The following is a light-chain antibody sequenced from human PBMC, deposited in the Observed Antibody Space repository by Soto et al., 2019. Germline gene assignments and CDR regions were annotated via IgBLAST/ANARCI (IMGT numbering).Light chain of an antibody. V-gene: IGKV3-20*01. J-gene: IGKJ1*01. CDR3: QHSGDSSWT. Sequence: EIVLTQSPGTLSLSPGERATLSCRADRSVSDTLLNWFQQKPGQAPRLLIFGTSNRDPGIPYRFSGSVSGTDFTLTIIRLEPGDLVVNYCQHSGDSSWTFGQWTKVEIK. CDR1: RSVSDTL. CDR2: GTS.